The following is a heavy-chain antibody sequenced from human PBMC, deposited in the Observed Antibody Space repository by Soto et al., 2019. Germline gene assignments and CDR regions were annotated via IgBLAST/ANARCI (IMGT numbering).Heavy chain of an antibody. Sequence: QVQLVQSGAEVKKPGSSVKVSCKTSGGTFGSYAISWVRQAPGQGLEWMGGIIPIFSTPNYAQKFQGRVTITADESTSTAYMELSSLRSEDTAVYSCARPIQYYFDTSAQSAWFDPWGQGTLVTVSS. J-gene: IGHJ5*02. D-gene: IGHD3-22*01. CDR2: IIPIFSTP. CDR3: ARPIQYYFDTSAQSAWFDP. V-gene: IGHV1-69*12. CDR1: GGTFGSYA.